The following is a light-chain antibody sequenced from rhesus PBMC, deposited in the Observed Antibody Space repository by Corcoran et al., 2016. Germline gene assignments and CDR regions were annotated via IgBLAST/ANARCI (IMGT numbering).Light chain of an antibody. V-gene: IGKV1-32*01. CDR1: QGISSS. J-gene: IGKJ4*01. Sequence: DIQMTQSPSSLSASVGDRVTITRRASQGISSSLNWYQQKPGKAPKLLIYNANRLESGVPSRFSGSGSGPEFTLIISSLQPEEFATYYCQQYNSLPLTFGGVTKVEIK. CDR2: NAN. CDR3: QQYNSLPLT.